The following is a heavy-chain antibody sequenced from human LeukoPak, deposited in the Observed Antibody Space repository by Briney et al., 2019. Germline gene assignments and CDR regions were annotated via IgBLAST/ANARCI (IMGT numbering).Heavy chain of an antibody. D-gene: IGHD2-21*01. CDR1: GGSISSSTSY. V-gene: IGHV4-39*01. J-gene: IGHJ4*02. CDR3: ARRDCGGDCYSGVKIDY. CDR2: SYYSGST. Sequence: SETLSPTCTVSGGSISSSTSYWGWIRQPPGKGLEWIGSSYYSGSTYYNPSLKSRVTISVDTSKKQFSLKLSSVTAADTAVYYCARRDCGGDCYSGVKIDYWGQGTLVTVSS.